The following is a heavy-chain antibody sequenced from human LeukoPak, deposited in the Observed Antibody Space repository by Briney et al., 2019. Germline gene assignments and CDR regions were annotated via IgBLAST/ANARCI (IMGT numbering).Heavy chain of an antibody. CDR1: GFTFSSYS. D-gene: IGHD2-8*01. J-gene: IGHJ5*02. CDR3: AKDLASVCTNDFDP. CDR2: ISSSSSYI. Sequence: GGSLRLSCAASGFTFSSYSMNWVRQAPGKGLEWVSSISSSSSYIYYADSVKGRFTISRDNSKNTLYLQMNSLRAEDTAVYYCAKDLASVCTNDFDPWGQGTLVTVSS. V-gene: IGHV3-21*04.